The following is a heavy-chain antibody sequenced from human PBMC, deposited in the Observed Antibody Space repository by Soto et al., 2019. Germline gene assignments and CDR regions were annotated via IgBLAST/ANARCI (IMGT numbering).Heavy chain of an antibody. CDR2: IFYSGST. D-gene: IGHD2-15*01. CDR1: GGSISSSSYY. J-gene: IGHJ6*02. V-gene: IGHV4-39*01. CDR3: ARHLTYCSAGSCYSDFPYYGMDV. Sequence: SDTLSLTCTVSGGSISSSSYYWGWIRQPPGKGLEWIGSIFYSGSTYYNPSLKSRVTISVDMSKNQFSLKLSSVTAADTAVYYCARHLTYCSAGSCYSDFPYYGMDVWGQGTTVTVSS.